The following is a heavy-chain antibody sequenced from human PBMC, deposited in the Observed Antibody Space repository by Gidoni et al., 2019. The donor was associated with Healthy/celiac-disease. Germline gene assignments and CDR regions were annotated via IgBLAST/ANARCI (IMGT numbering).Heavy chain of an antibody. CDR1: GFPFSSYA. Sequence: EVQLLESGGGLVQPGGSLRLSCAAAGFPFSSYAMSWVRQAPGKGLEWVSAISGSGGSTYYADSVKGRFTISRDNSKNTLYLQMNSLRAEDTAVYYCAKECCSGGSCYSPPDYWGQGTLVTVSS. D-gene: IGHD2-15*01. CDR3: AKECCSGGSCYSPPDY. CDR2: ISGSGGST. J-gene: IGHJ4*02. V-gene: IGHV3-23*01.